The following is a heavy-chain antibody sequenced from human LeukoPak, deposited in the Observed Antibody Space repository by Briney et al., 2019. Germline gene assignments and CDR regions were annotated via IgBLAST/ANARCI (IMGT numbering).Heavy chain of an antibody. J-gene: IGHJ5*02. Sequence: ASVKLSCKASGYTFTGYYMHWVRQAPGQGLEWMGWINPNSGDTNYAQKFQGRVTMTRDTSISTAYMELSRLTSDDTAMYYCARDRTSGYNWFDPWGQGTLATVSS. CDR3: ARDRTSGYNWFDP. V-gene: IGHV1-2*02. CDR1: GYTFTGYY. D-gene: IGHD3-22*01. CDR2: INPNSGDT.